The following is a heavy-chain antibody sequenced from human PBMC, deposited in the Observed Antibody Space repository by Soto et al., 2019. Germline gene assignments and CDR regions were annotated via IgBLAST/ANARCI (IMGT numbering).Heavy chain of an antibody. V-gene: IGHV4-39*01. D-gene: IGHD2-15*01. CDR3: ATRQGGSYNWFDP. CDR2: LYYSGNT. Sequence: SETLSLTCTVSGGSISRSSYSWAWIRQPPGKGLEWIGTLYYSGNTYYNPYLKSRVTISVDTSKNQFSLKLSSVTAADTAVYYCATRQGGSYNWFDPWGQGTLVTVSS. CDR1: GGSISRSSYS. J-gene: IGHJ5*02.